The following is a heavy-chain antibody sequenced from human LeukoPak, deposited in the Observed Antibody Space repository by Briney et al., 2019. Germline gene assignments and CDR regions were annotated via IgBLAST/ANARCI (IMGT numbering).Heavy chain of an antibody. D-gene: IGHD6-19*01. J-gene: IGHJ6*03. CDR2: IIPIFGTA. V-gene: IGHV1-69*05. Sequence: SVKVSCKASGGTFSRYAISWVREAPGQGLEWMGGIIPIFGTANYAQKFQGRVTIATDECTSTVYMELRSLRSEDTSVYHCAKGAGPSMRYYYYYMDVWGKGTTVTVSS. CDR1: GGTFSRYA. CDR3: AKGAGPSMRYYYYYMDV.